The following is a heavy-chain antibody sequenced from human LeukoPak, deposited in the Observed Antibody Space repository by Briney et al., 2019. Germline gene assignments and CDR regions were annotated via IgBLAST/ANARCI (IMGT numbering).Heavy chain of an antibody. D-gene: IGHD2-15*01. CDR2: ISGSGGST. Sequence: GGSLRLSCAASGFTFSSYAMSWVRQAPGKGLEWVSAISGSGGSTYYGDSVKGRFTISRDNSKNTLYLQMNSLRAEDTAVYYCANAGVVVVAAPWGYFQHWGQGTLVTVSS. CDR1: GFTFSSYA. V-gene: IGHV3-23*01. J-gene: IGHJ1*01. CDR3: ANAGVVVVAAPWGYFQH.